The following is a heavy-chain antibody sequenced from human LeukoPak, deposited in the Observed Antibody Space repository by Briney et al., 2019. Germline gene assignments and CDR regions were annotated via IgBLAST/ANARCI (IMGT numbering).Heavy chain of an antibody. CDR3: RTFELYYGDFLPDY. V-gene: IGHV4-34*01. Sequence: PSETLSLTCGGHGGSLRGYYWSWIRQPPRKGLEWIWKINHSGSTNYNPFLRRRVTISVDTSKNQFSLKLTSVTAADTVVYCCRTFELYYGDFLPDYWGQGTLVTVSS. D-gene: IGHD4-17*01. CDR1: GGSLRGYY. CDR2: INHSGST. J-gene: IGHJ4*02.